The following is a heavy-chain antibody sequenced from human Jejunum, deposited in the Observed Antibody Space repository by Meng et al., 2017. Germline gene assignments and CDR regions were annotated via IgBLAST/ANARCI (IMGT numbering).Heavy chain of an antibody. CDR3: ARDSSDSRFYV. CDR2: VYYSGST. D-gene: IGHD3-22*01. V-gene: IGHV4-59*11. Sequence: SETLSLTCSVSGVSISSHYWSWIRQPPGKELEWIGSVYYSGSTNYNPSLQSRLTISVDTSRTHFSLKLTAVTTADTAVYYCARDSSDSRFYVWGRGTLVTVSS. CDR1: GVSISSHY. J-gene: IGHJ2*01.